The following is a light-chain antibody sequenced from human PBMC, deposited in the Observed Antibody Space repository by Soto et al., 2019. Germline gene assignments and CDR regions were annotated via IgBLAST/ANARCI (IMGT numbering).Light chain of an antibody. CDR3: QHYNSYSEA. CDR1: QRVSSNY. Sequence: EHVLTQSPGTLSFSPGEIATLSCGASQRVSSNYLAWYQQKPGQAPRLLVYDASTRATGIPARFSGSGSGTEFTLTISSLQPDDFATYYCQHYNSYSEAFGQGTKVDIK. J-gene: IGKJ1*01. V-gene: IGKV3-20*01. CDR2: DAS.